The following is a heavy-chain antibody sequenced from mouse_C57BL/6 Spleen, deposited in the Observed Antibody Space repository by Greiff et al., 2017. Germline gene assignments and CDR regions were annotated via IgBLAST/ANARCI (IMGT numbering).Heavy chain of an antibody. D-gene: IGHD1-1*02. Sequence: QVQLQQPGAELVRPGSSVKLSCKASGYTFTSYWMHWVKQRPIQGLEWIGNIDPSDSETHYNQKFKDKATLTVDKSSSTAYMQLSSLTSEDSAVYYCARSDRLVASYYFDYWGQGTTLTVSS. CDR2: IDPSDSET. CDR3: ARSDRLVASYYFDY. V-gene: IGHV1-52*01. J-gene: IGHJ2*01. CDR1: GYTFTSYW.